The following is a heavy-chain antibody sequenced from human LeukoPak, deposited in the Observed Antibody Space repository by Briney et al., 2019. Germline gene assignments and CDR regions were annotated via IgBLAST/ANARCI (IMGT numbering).Heavy chain of an antibody. CDR3: AKLTRSGDFDY. Sequence: QPGGPLRLSCAASGFTFSSYGMHWVRQAPGKGLEWVAVIWYDGSNKYYADSVKGRFTISRDNSKNTLYLQMNSLRAEDTAVYYCAKLTRSGDFDYWGQGTLVTVSS. V-gene: IGHV3-33*06. CDR2: IWYDGSNK. J-gene: IGHJ4*02. D-gene: IGHD6-19*01. CDR1: GFTFSSYG.